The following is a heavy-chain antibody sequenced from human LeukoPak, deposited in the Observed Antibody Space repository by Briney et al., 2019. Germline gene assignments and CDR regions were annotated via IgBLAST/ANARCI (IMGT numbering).Heavy chain of an antibody. CDR3: ARAAVAARGDV. Sequence: PGGSLRLSCAPSGFTFSNYWMAWVRQAPGKGLEWVANIKPDGSEKYYVDSLKGRFTISRDNAENSLYLQMKSLRDEDTAVYYCARAAVAARGDVWGQGTTVTVSS. CDR2: IKPDGSEK. CDR1: GFTFSNYW. V-gene: IGHV3-7*04. J-gene: IGHJ6*02. D-gene: IGHD6-19*01.